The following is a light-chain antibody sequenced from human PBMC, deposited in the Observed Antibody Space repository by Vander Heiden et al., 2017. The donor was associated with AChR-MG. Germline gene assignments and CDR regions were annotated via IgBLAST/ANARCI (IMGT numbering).Light chain of an antibody. CDR3: QQCTDWRLT. CDR2: EAS. CDR1: QSIGNS. V-gene: IGKV3-11*01. Sequence: EIVLTQSPVTLSLSPGERATISCRASQSIGNSLAWYQQRPGQAPRLLIYEASNRATGVPAKFSGSGSGTDFTLTMSILEPEDFAVYYCQQCTDWRLTFGGGTKVEIK. J-gene: IGKJ4*01.